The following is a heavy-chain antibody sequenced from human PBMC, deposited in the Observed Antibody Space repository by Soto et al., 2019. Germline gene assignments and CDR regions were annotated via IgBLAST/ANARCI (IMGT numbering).Heavy chain of an antibody. J-gene: IGHJ4*02. CDR1: GYTFTSYG. V-gene: IGHV1-18*01. Sequence: QVQLVQSGAEVKKPGASVKVSCKASGYTFTSYGSSWVRQAPGQGLEWMGWISAYTGNTNYAQKIQGRVTMTTDTSTSTAYMELRSLRSDDTAVYYCARDGRYSGSYGGYYFDYWGQGTLVTVSS. D-gene: IGHD1-26*01. CDR3: ARDGRYSGSYGGYYFDY. CDR2: ISAYTGNT.